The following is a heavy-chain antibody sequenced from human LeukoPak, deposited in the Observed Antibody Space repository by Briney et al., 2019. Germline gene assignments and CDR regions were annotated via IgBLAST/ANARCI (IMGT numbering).Heavy chain of an antibody. CDR2: ISGSGGST. CDR3: ARGGDRLTDFDY. CDR1: GFTFSSYG. V-gene: IGHV3-23*01. J-gene: IGHJ4*02. D-gene: IGHD4/OR15-4a*01. Sequence: GGTLRLSCAASGFTFSSYGMSWVRQAPGKGLEWVSAISGSGGSTYYADSVKGRFTISRDSSKNTLYLQMNSLRAEDTAVYYCARGGDRLTDFDYWGQGTLVTVSS.